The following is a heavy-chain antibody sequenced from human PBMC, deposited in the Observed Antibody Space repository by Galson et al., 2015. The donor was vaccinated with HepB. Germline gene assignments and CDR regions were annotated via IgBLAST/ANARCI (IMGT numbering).Heavy chain of an antibody. CDR3: ARWIRDYGDYYFDY. CDR2: ISTISAYT. V-gene: IGHV3-11*03. D-gene: IGHD4-17*01. Sequence: SLRLSCAASGFTFSDYYMSWIRQAPGKGLEWVSYISTISAYTNYADSVKGRFTISRDNAKNSLYLQMNGLRAEDTAVYYCARWIRDYGDYYFDYWGQGTLVTVSS. J-gene: IGHJ4*02. CDR1: GFTFSDYY.